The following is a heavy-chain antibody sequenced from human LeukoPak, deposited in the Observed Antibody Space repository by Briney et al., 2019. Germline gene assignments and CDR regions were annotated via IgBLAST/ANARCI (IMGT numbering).Heavy chain of an antibody. V-gene: IGHV3-30*02. CDR3: AKARGLGIVGAHFDY. D-gene: IGHD1-26*01. Sequence: IRYDGSNRYYADSVMGRFTISRDNSKNTLYLQMNSLRAEDTAVYYCAKARGLGIVGAHFDYWGQGTLVTVSS. J-gene: IGHJ4*02. CDR2: IRYDGSNR.